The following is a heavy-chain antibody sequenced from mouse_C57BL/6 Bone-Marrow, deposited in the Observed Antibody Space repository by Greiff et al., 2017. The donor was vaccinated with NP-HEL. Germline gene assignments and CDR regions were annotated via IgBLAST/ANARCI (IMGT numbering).Heavy chain of an antibody. V-gene: IGHV2-5*01. Sequence: VKLVESGPGLVQPSQSLSITCTVSGFSLTSYGVHWVRQSPGKGLEWLGVIWRGGSTDYNAAFMSRLSITKDNSKSQVFFKMNSLQADDTAIYYCAKPYSNYVRWYFDVWGTGTTVTVSS. CDR2: IWRGGST. J-gene: IGHJ1*03. D-gene: IGHD2-5*01. CDR1: GFSLTSYG. CDR3: AKPYSNYVRWYFDV.